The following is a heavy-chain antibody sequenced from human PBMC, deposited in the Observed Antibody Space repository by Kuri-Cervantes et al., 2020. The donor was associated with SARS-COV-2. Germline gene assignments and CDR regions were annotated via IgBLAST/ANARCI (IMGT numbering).Heavy chain of an antibody. V-gene: IGHV4-39*01. D-gene: IGHD2-2*01. CDR3: ARHISRSQLPRGWFDP. CDR1: GGSISSSSYY. CDR2: IYYSGST. Sequence: GSLRLSCTVSGGSISSSSYYWGWIRQPPGKGLEWIGSIYYSGSTYYNPSLKSRVTISVDTSKNQFSLKLSSVAAADTAVYYCARHISRSQLPRGWFDPWGQGTLVTVSS. J-gene: IGHJ5*02.